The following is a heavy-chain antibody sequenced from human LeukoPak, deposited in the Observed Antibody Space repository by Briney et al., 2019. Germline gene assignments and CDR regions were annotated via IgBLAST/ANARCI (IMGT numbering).Heavy chain of an antibody. CDR1: GGSISSSSYY. J-gene: IGHJ4*02. D-gene: IGHD6-19*01. Sequence: PSETLSLTCTVSGGSISSSSYYWGWIRQPPGKGLEWIGSIYYSGSTYYNPSLKSRVTISVDTSKNQFSLKLSSVTAADTAVYYCARELISSGWYSDWGQGTLVTVSS. V-gene: IGHV4-39*07. CDR2: IYYSGST. CDR3: ARELISSGWYSD.